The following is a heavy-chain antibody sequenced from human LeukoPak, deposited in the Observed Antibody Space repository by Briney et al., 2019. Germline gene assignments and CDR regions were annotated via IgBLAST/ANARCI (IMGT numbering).Heavy chain of an antibody. CDR1: GFTFSSYA. Sequence: PGGSLRLSCAASGFTFSSYAMHWVRQAPGKGLEWVAVISYDGSNKYYADSVKGRFTISRDNSKNTLYLQMNSLRAEDTAVYYCAREVFGIAVAGTLDYWGQGTLVTVSS. CDR2: ISYDGSNK. D-gene: IGHD6-19*01. V-gene: IGHV3-30-3*01. CDR3: AREVFGIAVAGTLDY. J-gene: IGHJ4*02.